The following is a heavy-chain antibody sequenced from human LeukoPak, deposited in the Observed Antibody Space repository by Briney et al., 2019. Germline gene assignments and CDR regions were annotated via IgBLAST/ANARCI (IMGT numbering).Heavy chain of an antibody. J-gene: IGHJ4*02. CDR3: VRLRRNNDRSGYYYYYDY. Sequence: GGSLRLSCAASVYTFSDVSVNWGRQAPGKGLEWVSYSNVRSNYRYYADSVRGRFTISRDDARDSLFLQMNSLRAEDTAVYFCVRLRRNNDRSGYYYYYDYWGQGTLVTVSS. D-gene: IGHD3-22*01. CDR2: SNVRSNYR. V-gene: IGHV3-21*01. CDR1: VYTFSDVS.